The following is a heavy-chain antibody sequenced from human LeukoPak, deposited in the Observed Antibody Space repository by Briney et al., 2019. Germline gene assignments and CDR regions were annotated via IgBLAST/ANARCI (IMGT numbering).Heavy chain of an antibody. D-gene: IGHD3-10*01. J-gene: IGHJ3*02. CDR1: GYSFTSYW. Sequence: GESLKISCKGSGYSFTSYWIGWVRQMPGKGLEWMGIIYPGDSDTRYSPSFQGQVTISADKSISTAYLQWSSLKASDTAMYYCARVLVWFGEYDAFDIWGQGTMVTVSS. V-gene: IGHV5-51*01. CDR3: ARVLVWFGEYDAFDI. CDR2: IYPGDSDT.